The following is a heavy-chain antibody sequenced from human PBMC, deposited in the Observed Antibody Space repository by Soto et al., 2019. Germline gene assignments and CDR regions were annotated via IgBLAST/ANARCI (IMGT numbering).Heavy chain of an antibody. CDR3: XXXXXXGRXRXXXXDY. CDR2: ISGSGGST. Sequence: EVQXXXSGXGXXXXXXXLXLSCAASGFTFSSYAMSWVRQAPGKGLEWVSAISGSGGSTYYADSVKGRXTXXXXXXXXXXXXXXXXXXXXXXXXXXXXXXXXXGRXRXXXXDYWGQGTLVTV. J-gene: IGHJ4*02. V-gene: IGHV3-23*01. CDR1: GFTFSSYA.